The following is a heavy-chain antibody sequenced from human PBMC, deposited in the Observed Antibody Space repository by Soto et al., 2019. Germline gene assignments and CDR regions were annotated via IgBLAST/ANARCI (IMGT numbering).Heavy chain of an antibody. V-gene: IGHV4-31*03. Sequence: TLSLTCTVSGGSISSGGYYWSWIRQHPGKGMEWIGYIYYSGSTYYNPSLKSRVTISVETSKNHFSLKLSSVTAADTAVYYCARDRSGNYYYYYGMDVWGQGTTVTVSS. J-gene: IGHJ6*02. CDR1: GGSISSGGYY. CDR3: ARDRSGNYYYYYGMDV. CDR2: IYYSGST.